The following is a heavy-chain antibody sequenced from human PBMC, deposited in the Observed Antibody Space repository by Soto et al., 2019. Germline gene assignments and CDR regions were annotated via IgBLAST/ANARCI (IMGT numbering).Heavy chain of an antibody. J-gene: IGHJ4*02. CDR2: ISSSSSIT. V-gene: IGHV3-21*02. CDR3: ARVRDSLLLSPIDS. CDR1: GFTFSTYS. D-gene: IGHD3-10*01. Sequence: EVQLVESGGGLVKPGGSLSLSCGVSGFTFSTYSMNWVRQAPGKGLEWVSCISSSSSITHYADSVKGRFTISRDNANNSLFLQMNTLRADDTAVYYCARVRDSLLLSPIDSLRQGTLVTVAA.